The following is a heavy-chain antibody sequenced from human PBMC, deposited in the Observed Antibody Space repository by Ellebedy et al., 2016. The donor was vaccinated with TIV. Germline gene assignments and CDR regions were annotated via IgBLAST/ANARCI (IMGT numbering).Heavy chain of an antibody. CDR1: GFTFSDYY. CDR3: AREVRFIDQQHNWFDP. V-gene: IGHV3-11*01. CDR2: ITNSGSTI. J-gene: IGHJ5*02. Sequence: GGSLRLSCAASGFTFSDYYMSWIRQAPGKGLEWVSYITNSGSTIYYADSVTVRFTMSRDNAKNSLYLQMNSLRADDTAVYYCAREVRFIDQQHNWFDPWGQGTLVTVAS. D-gene: IGHD6-13*01.